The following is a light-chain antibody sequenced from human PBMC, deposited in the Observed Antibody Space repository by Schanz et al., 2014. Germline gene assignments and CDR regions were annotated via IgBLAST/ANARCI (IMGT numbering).Light chain of an antibody. V-gene: IGLV2-14*01. CDR3: SSYTPSSSTLDV. Sequence: QSALTQPASVSGSPGQSITISCTGTSSDVGGYNYVSWYQQHPGKAPKLMIYDVSNRPSGVSNRFSGSKSGNTASLTISGLQAEYEADYYCSSYTPSSSTLDVFGTGTKLTVL. J-gene: IGLJ1*01. CDR1: SSDVGGYNY. CDR2: DVS.